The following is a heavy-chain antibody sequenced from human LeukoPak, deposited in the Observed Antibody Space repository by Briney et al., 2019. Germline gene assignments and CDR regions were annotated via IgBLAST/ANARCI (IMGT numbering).Heavy chain of an antibody. CDR3: ARGNSSSWPLDY. D-gene: IGHD6-13*01. J-gene: IGHJ4*02. CDR2: IYTTGST. CDR1: GGSISSVSYY. V-gene: IGHV4-61*02. Sequence: SETLSLTCTVSGGSISSVSYYWSWIRQPAGKGLEWIGRIYTTGSTNYNPSLKSRLTMSVDTSKSQFSLNLNSVTAADTAVYYCARGNSSSWPLDYWGQGTLVTVSS.